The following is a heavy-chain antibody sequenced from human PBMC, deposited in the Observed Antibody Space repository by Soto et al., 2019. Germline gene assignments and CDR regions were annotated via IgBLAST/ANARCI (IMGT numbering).Heavy chain of an antibody. D-gene: IGHD2-2*01. V-gene: IGHV3-21*06. J-gene: IGHJ4*02. CDR2: ISSTTNYI. CDR1: GYTFTRYS. CDR3: ARESEYHTSRFDY. Sequence: PGESLSLSCAASGYTFTRYSMNWVRQAPGKGLEWVSCISSTTNYIYYGDSMKGRVTISRDNAKNSLYLHMNSLRAEATTVYYCARESEYHTSRFDYCVPGPLVTVPS.